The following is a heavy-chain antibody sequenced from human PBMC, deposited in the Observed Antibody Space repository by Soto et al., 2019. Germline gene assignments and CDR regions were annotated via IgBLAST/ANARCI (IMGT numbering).Heavy chain of an antibody. V-gene: IGHV4-30-4*01. CDR3: VRDGPEYYGFDD. CDR2: IDYSGNT. Sequence: PSETLSLTCTVSGDSITNSDYYWNWIRQSPGKGLEWIASIDYSGNTYYNPSLKSRVVISADTSKNLFSLKLRSVTAADTALYFCVRDGPEYYGFDDWGQGTTVKVSS. J-gene: IGHJ6*02. CDR1: GDSITNSDYY.